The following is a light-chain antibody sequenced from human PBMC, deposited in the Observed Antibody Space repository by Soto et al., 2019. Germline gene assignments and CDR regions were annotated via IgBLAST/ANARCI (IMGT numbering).Light chain of an antibody. V-gene: IGKV3-11*01. Sequence: EIVLTQSPATLSLSPRERATLSCRASQSVSSYLAWYQQKPDQAPRLLIYDASNRATGIPARFSGSGSGTDFTLTISSLEPEDFAVYYCQQRSNWPPFTFGQGTRLEIK. CDR2: DAS. CDR3: QQRSNWPPFT. CDR1: QSVSSY. J-gene: IGKJ5*01.